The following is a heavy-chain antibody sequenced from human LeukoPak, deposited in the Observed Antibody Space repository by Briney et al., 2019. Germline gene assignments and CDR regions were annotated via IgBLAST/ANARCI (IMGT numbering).Heavy chain of an antibody. V-gene: IGHV4-34*01. CDR2: INHSGST. D-gene: IGHD5-18*01. CDR3: ASTIQLLSDYYMDV. J-gene: IGHJ6*03. Sequence: PSETLSLTCAVYGGSLSGYYWSWIRQPPGKGLEWIGEINHSGSTNYNPSLKGRVTISVDTSKNQFSLKLSSVTAADTAVYYCASTIQLLSDYYMDVWGKGTTVTISS. CDR1: GGSLSGYY.